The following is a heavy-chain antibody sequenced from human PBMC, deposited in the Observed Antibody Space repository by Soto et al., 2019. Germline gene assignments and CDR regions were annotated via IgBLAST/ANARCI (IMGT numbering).Heavy chain of an antibody. CDR1: GGSIFSSDYF. D-gene: IGHD2-21*01. CDR2: MSYSGST. J-gene: IGHJ4*02. Sequence: SETLSLTCNVSGGSIFSSDYFWGWIRQAPGKGLEWIGSMSYSGSTLHNPSLRSRVTISVDTPKSQFSLKLSSVTATDTAVYYCTRLVVVPNLGYVGFDHWGQGTRVTVSS. V-gene: IGHV4-39*01. CDR3: TRLVVVPNLGYVGFDH.